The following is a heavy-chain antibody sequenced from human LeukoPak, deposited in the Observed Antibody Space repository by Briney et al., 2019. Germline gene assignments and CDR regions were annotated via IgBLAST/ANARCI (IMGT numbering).Heavy chain of an antibody. D-gene: IGHD2-15*01. J-gene: IGHJ5*02. CDR3: ASVVAAT. V-gene: IGHV4-34*01. CDR2: IHHSGST. CDR1: GGSFNDYY. Sequence: SETLSLTCAVYGGSFNDYYWSWIRQSPGTGLEWIGEIHHSGSTNYNSSLESRVTMSIDTSNNQFSLKLTSVTAADTAVYYCASVVAATWGQGTLVTVSS.